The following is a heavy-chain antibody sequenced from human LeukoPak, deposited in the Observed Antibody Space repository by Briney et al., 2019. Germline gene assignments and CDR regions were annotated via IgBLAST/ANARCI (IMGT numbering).Heavy chain of an antibody. CDR2: ISGSAIST. Sequence: GGSLRLSCAASGFTFSSYAMSWVRQAPGKGLEWVSTISGSAISTYYADSVKGRFTISRDNSKNTLYLQMNSLRAEDTAVYYCAKAPKPHYDDYWGQGTLVTVSS. CDR3: AKAPKPHYDDY. J-gene: IGHJ4*02. V-gene: IGHV3-23*01. CDR1: GFTFSSYA.